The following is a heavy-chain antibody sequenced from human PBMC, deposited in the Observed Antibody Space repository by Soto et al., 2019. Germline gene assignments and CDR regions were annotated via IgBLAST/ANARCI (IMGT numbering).Heavy chain of an antibody. CDR2: IDHSGYT. J-gene: IGHJ5*01. V-gene: IGHV4-34*01. D-gene: IGHD2-21*01. CDR1: GGSFSGYY. Sequence: SETLSLTCAVYGGSFSGYYWNWIRQPPGKGLEWIGEIDHSGYTNYNPSLKSRVTISVDTSKNQFSLRLTSVTATDTAVYYCATVVIPGTRHTDFDSRGQGVSVTVSS. CDR3: ATVVIPGTRHTDFDS.